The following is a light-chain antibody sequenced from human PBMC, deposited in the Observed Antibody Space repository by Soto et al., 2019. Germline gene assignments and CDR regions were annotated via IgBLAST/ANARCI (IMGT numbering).Light chain of an antibody. CDR3: QQYTDFQYT. J-gene: IGKJ2*01. CDR2: KAT. CDR1: QSIGSG. Sequence: DIQMTQSPSTLSASVGDGVTITCRASQSIGSGLAWYQQKPGKAPKLLIYKATNLQTGVTSRFSGSGSGTDFSLTISSLQPVDSATYYCQQYTDFQYTFGQGTKVEI. V-gene: IGKV1-5*03.